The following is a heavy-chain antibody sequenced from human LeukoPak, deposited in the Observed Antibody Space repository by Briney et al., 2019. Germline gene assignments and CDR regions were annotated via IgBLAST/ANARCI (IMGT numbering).Heavy chain of an antibody. CDR1: GFTFSSYW. J-gene: IGHJ6*03. Sequence: GGSLRLSCAASGFTFSSYWMSWVRQAPGKGLEWVANIKQDGSEKYYVDSVKGRFTISRDNAKNSLYLQMNSLRAEDTAVYYCAKSLVKVYYYMDVWGKGTTVTISS. CDR2: IKQDGSEK. CDR3: AKSLVKVYYYMDV. D-gene: IGHD3-16*02. V-gene: IGHV3-7*01.